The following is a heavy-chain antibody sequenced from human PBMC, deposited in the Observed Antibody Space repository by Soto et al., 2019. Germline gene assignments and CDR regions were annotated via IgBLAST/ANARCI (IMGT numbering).Heavy chain of an antibody. Sequence: EVQLLESGGGLVQSGGSLTVSCTASGFVFSKYAVTWVRQAPGQGLEWVSAITASGDTTYYADSVKGRFTISRDNSRENLFLHMSSLRADDTARYFCVRGIYPSSAGGPFDLWGQGTLVTVSS. D-gene: IGHD5-12*01. CDR3: VRGIYPSSAGGPFDL. CDR1: GFVFSKYA. V-gene: IGHV3-23*01. J-gene: IGHJ4*02. CDR2: ITASGDTT.